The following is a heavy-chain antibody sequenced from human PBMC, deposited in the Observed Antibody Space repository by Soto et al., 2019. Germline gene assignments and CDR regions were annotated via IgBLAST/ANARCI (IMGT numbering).Heavy chain of an antibody. CDR2: ISYDGSNK. J-gene: IGHJ6*02. Sequence: LRLSCAASGFTFSSYAMHWVRQAPGKGLEWVAVISYDGSNKYYADSVKGRFTISRDNSKNTLYLQMNSLRAEDTAVYYCAREYYYDSSGYRVYYYGMDVWGQGPRSPSP. D-gene: IGHD3-22*01. CDR1: GFTFSSYA. CDR3: AREYYYDSSGYRVYYYGMDV. V-gene: IGHV3-30-3*01.